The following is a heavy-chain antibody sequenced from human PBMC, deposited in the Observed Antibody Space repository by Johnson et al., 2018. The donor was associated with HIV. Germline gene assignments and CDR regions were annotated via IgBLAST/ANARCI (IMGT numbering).Heavy chain of an antibody. CDR3: ARGSLSGSPDI. V-gene: IGHV3-30*04. CDR2: ISYDGSNK. J-gene: IGHJ3*02. D-gene: IGHD1-26*01. CDR1: GFTFSSYA. Sequence: QVQLVESGGDVVQPGRSLRLSCAASGFTFSSYAMHWVRQAPGKGLEWVAVISYDGSNKYYADSVKGRFTISRDISKNTLYLQMNSLRAEDTAVYYCARGSLSGSPDIWGQGTMVTVSS.